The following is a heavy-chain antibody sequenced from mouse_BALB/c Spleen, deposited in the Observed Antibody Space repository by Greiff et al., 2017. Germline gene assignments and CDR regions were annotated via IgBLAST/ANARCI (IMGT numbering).Heavy chain of an antibody. CDR3: ARGGSLYYGYDY. CDR1: GYSITSGYY. CDR2: ISYDGSN. Sequence: EVQLVESGPGLVKPSQSLSLTCSVTGYSITSGYYWNWIRQFPGNKLEWMGYISYDGSNNYNPSLKNRISITRDTSKNQFFLKLNSVTTEDTATYYCARGGSLYYGYDYWGQGTTLTVSS. D-gene: IGHD1-2*01. J-gene: IGHJ2*01. V-gene: IGHV3-6*02.